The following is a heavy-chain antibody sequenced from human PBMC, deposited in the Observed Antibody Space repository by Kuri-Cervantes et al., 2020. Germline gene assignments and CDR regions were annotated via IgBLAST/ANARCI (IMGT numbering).Heavy chain of an antibody. CDR2: IYYSGST. J-gene: IGHJ6*02. CDR1: GGSVSSGSYY. CDR3: ARERYSYGYSGEYHRMDV. D-gene: IGHD5-18*01. V-gene: IGHV4-61*01. Sequence: GSLRLSCTVSGGSVSSGSYYWSWIRQPPGKGLEWIGYIYYSGSTNYNPSLKSRVTIPVDTSKNQFSLQLNSVTPEDTAVYYCARERYSYGYSGEYHRMDVWGQGTTVTVSS.